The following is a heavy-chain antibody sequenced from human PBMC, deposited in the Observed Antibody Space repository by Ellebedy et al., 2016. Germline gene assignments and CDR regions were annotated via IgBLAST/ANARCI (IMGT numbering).Heavy chain of an antibody. CDR3: AREGRKRITMIVVVKYYYGMDV. CDR1: GYTFTSYG. Sequence: ASVKVSCKASGYTFTSYGISWVRQAPGQGLEWMGWISAYNGNTNYAQKLQGRVTMTTDTSTSTAYMELRSLRSDDTAVYYCAREGRKRITMIVVVKYYYGMDVWGQGTTVTVSS. D-gene: IGHD3-22*01. J-gene: IGHJ6*02. V-gene: IGHV1-18*01. CDR2: ISAYNGNT.